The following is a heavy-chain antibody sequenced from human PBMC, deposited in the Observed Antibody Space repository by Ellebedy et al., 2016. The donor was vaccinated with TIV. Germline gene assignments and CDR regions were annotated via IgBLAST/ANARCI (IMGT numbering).Heavy chain of an antibody. J-gene: IGHJ4*02. CDR1: GYTFTSYA. V-gene: IGHV1-3*01. CDR2: INAGNGNT. Sequence: ASVKVSXXASGYTFTSYAMHWVRQAPGQRLEWMGWINAGNGNTKYSQKLQGRVTMTTDTSTSTAYMELRSLRSDDTAVYYCARSTNDYWGQGTLVTVSS. CDR3: ARSTNDY.